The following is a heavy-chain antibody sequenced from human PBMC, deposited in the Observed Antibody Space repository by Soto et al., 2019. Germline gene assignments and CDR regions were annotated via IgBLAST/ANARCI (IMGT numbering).Heavy chain of an antibody. D-gene: IGHD5-18*01. CDR1: GVSVSTGGYF. J-gene: IGHJ4*02. V-gene: IGHV4-31*03. CDR3: ARDSSGPGYSYGKFDY. Sequence: SETLSLTCTVSGVSVSTGGYFWTWIRPHPGQGLEWIGNIYYSGMTYYNPSLRGRVSISLDPSESQFSLKLNSVTAADTAVYYCARDSSGPGYSYGKFDYWGQGALVTVSS. CDR2: IYYSGMT.